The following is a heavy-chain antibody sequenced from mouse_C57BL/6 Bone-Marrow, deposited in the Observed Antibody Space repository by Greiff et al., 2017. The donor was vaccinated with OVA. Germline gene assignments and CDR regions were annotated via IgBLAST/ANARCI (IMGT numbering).Heavy chain of an antibody. J-gene: IGHJ4*01. CDR2: ISNGGGST. CDR1: GFTFSDYY. V-gene: IGHV5-12*01. Sequence: EVQLVESGGGLVQPGGSLKLSCAASGFTFSDYYMYWVRQTPEKRLEWVAYISNGGGSTYYPDTVKGRFTISRDNAKNTLYLQMSRLKSEDTAMYYCARRYDLYYYAMDYWGQGTSVTVSS. CDR3: ARRYDLYYYAMDY. D-gene: IGHD2-4*01.